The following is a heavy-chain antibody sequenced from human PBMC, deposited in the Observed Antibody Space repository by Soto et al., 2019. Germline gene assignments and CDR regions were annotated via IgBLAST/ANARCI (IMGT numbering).Heavy chain of an antibody. V-gene: IGHV6-1*01. CDR3: ARDVTRTLRVTVYYFDY. CDR1: GDSVSSNSAA. J-gene: IGHJ4*02. CDR2: TYYRSKWYN. Sequence: SETLSLTCAISGDSVSSNSAAWNWIRQSPSRGLEWLGGTYYRSKWYNDYAVSVKSRITINPDTSKNQFSLQLNSVTPEDTAVYYCARDVTRTLRVTVYYFDYWGQGTLVTVSS. D-gene: IGHD2-2*01.